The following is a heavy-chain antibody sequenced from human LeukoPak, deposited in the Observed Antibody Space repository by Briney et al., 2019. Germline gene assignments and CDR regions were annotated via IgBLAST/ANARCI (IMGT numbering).Heavy chain of an antibody. V-gene: IGHV3-23*01. D-gene: IGHD3-22*01. CDR1: GFTFSSYA. CDR2: ISGSGGST. CDR3: AKGWDYYDSSGYYQLGTVDY. J-gene: IGHJ4*02. Sequence: GGSLRLSCAASGFTFSSYAMSWVRQAPGKGLEWVSAISGSGGSTYYADSVKGRFTISRDNSKNTLYLQMNSLRAEDTAVYYCAKGWDYYDSSGYYQLGTVDYWGQGTLVTVSS.